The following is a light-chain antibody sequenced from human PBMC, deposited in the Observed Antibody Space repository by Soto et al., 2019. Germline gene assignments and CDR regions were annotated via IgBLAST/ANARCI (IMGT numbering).Light chain of an antibody. V-gene: IGLV1-40*01. Sequence: QSVLTQPPSVSGAPGQRVTISCTASSSNIGAGYDVRWYQQLPGTAPKLLIYGNTNRPSGVPDRFSGSKSGTSASLAITGLQAEDEADYYCQSYDSSLSAWVFGGGTKLTVL. CDR2: GNT. J-gene: IGLJ3*02. CDR3: QSYDSSLSAWV. CDR1: SSNIGAGYD.